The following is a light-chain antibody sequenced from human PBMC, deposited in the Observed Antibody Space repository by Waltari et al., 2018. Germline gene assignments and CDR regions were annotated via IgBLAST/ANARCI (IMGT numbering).Light chain of an antibody. J-gene: IGLJ3*02. CDR1: NSDVGGYNY. CDR2: GVS. V-gene: IGLV2-14*03. Sequence: QSALTQPASVSGSPGQSITISCTGTNSDVGGYNYFSCFQQHPGTAPRLMIFGVSDRPSGVSNRFSGSKSGNTASLTISGLQAEDEAHYYCASYTSSYTWVFGGGTKLTVL. CDR3: ASYTSSYTWV.